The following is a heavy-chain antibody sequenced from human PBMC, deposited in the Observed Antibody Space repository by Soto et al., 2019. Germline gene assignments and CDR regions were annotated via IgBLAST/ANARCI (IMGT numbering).Heavy chain of an antibody. CDR2: ISYDGSNK. Sequence: ESGGGVVQPGRSLRLSCAASGFTFSSYAMHWVRQAPGKGLEWVAVISYDGSNKYYADSVKGRFTISGDNSKNTLYLQMNSLRAEDTAVYYCVTYGYFDYWGQGTLVTVSS. J-gene: IGHJ4*02. D-gene: IGHD4-17*01. CDR1: GFTFSSYA. CDR3: VTYGYFDY. V-gene: IGHV3-30-3*01.